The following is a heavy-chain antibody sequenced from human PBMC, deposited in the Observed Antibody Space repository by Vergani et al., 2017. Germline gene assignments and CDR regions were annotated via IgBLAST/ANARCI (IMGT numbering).Heavy chain of an antibody. CDR2: ISGSGGST. Sequence: EVQLLESGGGLVQPGGSLRLSCAASGFTFSSYAMSWVRQAPGKGLEWVSAISGSGGSTYYADSVKGRFTIARDNSKNTLYLQMNSLRAEDTAVYYCAKDPSESGYGPGWFDPWGQGTLVTVSS. CDR3: AKDPSESGYGPGWFDP. V-gene: IGHV3-23*01. J-gene: IGHJ5*02. CDR1: GFTFSSYA. D-gene: IGHD5-12*01.